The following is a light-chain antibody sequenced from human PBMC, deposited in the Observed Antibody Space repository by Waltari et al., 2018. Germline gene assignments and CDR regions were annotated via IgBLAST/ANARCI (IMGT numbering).Light chain of an antibody. CDR1: QSVRNF. CDR2: DAS. Sequence: EVVLTQSPATLSLSPGERATLSCRASQSVRNFLVCYQQKPGQGPRPLIYDASNRATGIPARFSGSGSGTDFTLTISSLEPEDFAVYYCMQRTNWPLTFGGGTKVEIK. V-gene: IGKV3-11*01. J-gene: IGKJ4*01. CDR3: MQRTNWPLT.